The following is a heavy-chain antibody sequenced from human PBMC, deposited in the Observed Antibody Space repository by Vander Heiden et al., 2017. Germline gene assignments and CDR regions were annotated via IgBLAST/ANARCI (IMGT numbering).Heavy chain of an antibody. Sequence: QVQLVESGGGVVQPGRSLRLSCAASGFTFSSYGMHWVRQAPGKGREWVAVISYDGSNKYYADSVKGRFTISRDNSKNTLYLQMNSLRAEDTAVYYCAKDNSSSFDYWGQGTLVTVSS. CDR3: AKDNSSSFDY. CDR2: ISYDGSNK. J-gene: IGHJ4*02. V-gene: IGHV3-30*18. CDR1: GFTFSSYG. D-gene: IGHD6-6*01.